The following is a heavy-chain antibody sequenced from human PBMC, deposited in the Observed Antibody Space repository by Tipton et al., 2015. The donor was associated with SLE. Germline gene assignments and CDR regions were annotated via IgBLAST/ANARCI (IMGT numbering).Heavy chain of an antibody. Sequence: LRLSCTVSGGSVSSGSYYWSWIRQPPGKGLEWIGYIYYSGSTNYNPSLKSRVTISVDTSKNQFSLKLSSVTAADTAVYYCARFGSEWGSFDYWGQGTLVTVSS. CDR3: ARFGSEWGSFDY. CDR1: GGSVSSGSYY. D-gene: IGHD3-10*01. J-gene: IGHJ4*02. V-gene: IGHV4-61*01. CDR2: IYYSGST.